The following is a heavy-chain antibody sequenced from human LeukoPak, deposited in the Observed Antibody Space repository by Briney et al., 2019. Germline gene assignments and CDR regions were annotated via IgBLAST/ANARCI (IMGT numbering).Heavy chain of an antibody. D-gene: IGHD2-15*01. J-gene: IGHJ4*02. CDR3: ARDPQYCSGGSCYSFDY. V-gene: IGHV3-21*01. CDR2: IISSSSYI. Sequence: PGGSLRLSCAASGFTVSSNYMNWVRQAAGKGLEWVSSIISSSSYIYYADSVKGRFTISRDNAKNSLYLQMNSLRAEDTAVYYCARDPQYCSGGSCYSFDYWGQETLVTVSS. CDR1: GFTVSSNY.